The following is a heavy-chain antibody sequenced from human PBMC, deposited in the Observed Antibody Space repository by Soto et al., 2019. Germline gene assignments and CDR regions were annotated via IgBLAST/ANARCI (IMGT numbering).Heavy chain of an antibody. CDR3: ARSDYDFWSGYYTGGNWFDP. D-gene: IGHD3-3*01. J-gene: IGHJ5*02. Sequence: ASVKVSCKASGYTFTSYDINWVRQATGQGLEWMGWMNPNSGNTGYAQKFQGRVTMTRNTSISTAYMELSSLRSEDTAVYYCARSDYDFWSGYYTGGNWFDPWGQGTLVTVSS. V-gene: IGHV1-8*01. CDR1: GYTFTSYD. CDR2: MNPNSGNT.